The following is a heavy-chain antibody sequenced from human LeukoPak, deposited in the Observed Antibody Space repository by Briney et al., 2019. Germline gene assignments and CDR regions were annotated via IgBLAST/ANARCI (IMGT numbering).Heavy chain of an antibody. CDR1: GFTFSSYS. CDR3: ARIYCSSTSCTGFDP. J-gene: IGHJ5*02. V-gene: IGHV3-21*01. D-gene: IGHD2-2*01. Sequence: AGGSLRLSCAASGFTFSSYSMNWVRQAPGKGLEWVSSISSSSSYIYYADSVKGRFTISRDNAKNSLYLQMNSLRAGDTAVYYCARIYCSSTSCTGFDPWGQGTLVTVSS. CDR2: ISSSSSYI.